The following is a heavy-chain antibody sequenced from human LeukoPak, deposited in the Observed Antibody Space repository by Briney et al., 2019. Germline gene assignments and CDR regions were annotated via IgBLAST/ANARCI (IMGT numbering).Heavy chain of an antibody. D-gene: IGHD3-3*01. J-gene: IGHJ4*01. Sequence: GGSLRLSCTSSDLTFSNYEMHWVRQAPGKGLDWVSYISSSSSTIYYTDSVEGRFTISRDNAKNSLYLRMNSLRAEDTAIYYCARGRYDFWSGPRAYYFDYWGQGTLVTVSS. CDR3: ARGRYDFWSGPRAYYFDY. CDR1: DLTFSNYE. CDR2: ISSSSSTI. V-gene: IGHV3-48*03.